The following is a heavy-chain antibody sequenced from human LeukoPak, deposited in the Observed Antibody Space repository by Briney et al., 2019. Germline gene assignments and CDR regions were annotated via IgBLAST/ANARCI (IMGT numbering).Heavy chain of an antibody. V-gene: IGHV3-23*01. Sequence: GGSLRLSCAASGFAFSNFAMSWVRQAPGKGLEWVSAMSGSGYYTYYVESVKGRFTISRDNSKNTLYLHMNSLRADDPAVYFCAKMEGQRLYDYCMDVWGRGTPVTVSS. CDR3: AKMEGQRLYDYCMDV. CDR2: MSGSGYYT. J-gene: IGHJ6*03. CDR1: GFAFSNFA. D-gene: IGHD3-3*01.